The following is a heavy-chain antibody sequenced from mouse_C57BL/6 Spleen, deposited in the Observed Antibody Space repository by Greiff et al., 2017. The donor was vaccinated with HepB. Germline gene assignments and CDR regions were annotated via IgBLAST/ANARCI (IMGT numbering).Heavy chain of an antibody. CDR2: IYPSDSET. J-gene: IGHJ2*01. V-gene: IGHV1-61*01. Sequence: QSCKASGYTFTSYWMDWVKQRPGQGLEWIGNIYPSDSETHYNQKFKDKATLTVDKSSSTAYMQLSSLTSEDSAVYYCARGGENWDFDYWGQGTTLTVSS. CDR1: GYTFTSYW. CDR3: ARGGENWDFDY. D-gene: IGHD4-1*01.